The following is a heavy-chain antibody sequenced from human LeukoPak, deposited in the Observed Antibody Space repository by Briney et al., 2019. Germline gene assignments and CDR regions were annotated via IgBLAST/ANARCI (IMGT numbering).Heavy chain of an antibody. V-gene: IGHV3-21*01. J-gene: IGHJ6*02. CDR1: GFNFSSYS. D-gene: IGHD3-9*01. CDR3: ARDQTIYDILTVHYYYGMDV. Sequence: GGSLRLSCAASGFNFSSYSMNWVRQAPGKGLEWVSSISSSSSYIYYADSVKGRFTISRDNAKNSLYLQMNSLRAEDTAVYYCARDQTIYDILTVHYYYGMDVWGQGTKVTVSS. CDR2: ISSSSSYI.